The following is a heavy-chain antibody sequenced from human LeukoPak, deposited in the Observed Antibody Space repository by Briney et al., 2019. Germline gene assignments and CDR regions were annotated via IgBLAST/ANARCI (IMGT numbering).Heavy chain of an antibody. CDR1: GGSISSSSYY. CDR3: ARDQTFLGTTYSPSQNWFDP. V-gene: IGHV4-39*07. CDR2: IYYSGST. D-gene: IGHD1-7*01. J-gene: IGHJ5*02. Sequence: SETLSLTCTVSGGSISSSSYYWGWIRQPPGKGLEWIGSIYYSGSTYYNPSLKSRVTISVDTSKNQFSLKLSSVTAADTAVYYCARDQTFLGTTYSPSQNWFDPWGQGTLVTVSS.